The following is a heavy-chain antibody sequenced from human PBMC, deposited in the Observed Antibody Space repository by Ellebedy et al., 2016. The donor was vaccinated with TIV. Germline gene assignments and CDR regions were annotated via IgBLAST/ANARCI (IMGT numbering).Heavy chain of an antibody. CDR3: ARDRARYTRWFDP. V-gene: IGHV3-21*01. CDR1: GFTFSSYS. D-gene: IGHD5-18*01. J-gene: IGHJ5*02. CDR2: ISSSSSYI. Sequence: GESLKISCAASGFTFSSYSMNWVRQAPGKGLEWVSSISSSSSYIYYADSVKGRFTISRDNAKNSLYLQMNSLRAEDTAVYYCARDRARYTRWFDPWGQGTLLTVSS.